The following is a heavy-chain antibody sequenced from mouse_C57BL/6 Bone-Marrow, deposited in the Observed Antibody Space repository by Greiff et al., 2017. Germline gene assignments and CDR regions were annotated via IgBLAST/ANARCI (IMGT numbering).Heavy chain of an antibody. J-gene: IGHJ4*01. CDR2: IWRGGST. Sequence: QVQLKQSGPGLVQPSQSLSITCTVSGFSLTSDGVHWVRQSPGKGLEWLGVIWRGGSTDYNAAFMSRLSITKDNSKSQVFFKMNSLHADDTAIYYCAKSYYSIYYYAMDYWGKGTSVTVSS. CDR1: GFSLTSDG. V-gene: IGHV2-5*01. D-gene: IGHD2-5*01. CDR3: AKSYYSIYYYAMDY.